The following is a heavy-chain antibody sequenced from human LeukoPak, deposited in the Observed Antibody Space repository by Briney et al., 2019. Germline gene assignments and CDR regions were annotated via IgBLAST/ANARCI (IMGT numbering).Heavy chain of an antibody. D-gene: IGHD6-13*01. J-gene: IGHJ4*02. CDR3: AREWVAAAGTNFDY. CDR1: GGSISSGSYY. V-gene: IGHV4-61*02. Sequence: SQTLSLTCTVSGGSISSGSYYWSWIRQPAGKGLEWIGRIYTSGSTNYNPSLKSRVTISVDTSKNQFSLKLSSVTAADTAVYYCAREWVAAAGTNFDYWGQGTLVTVSS. CDR2: IYTSGST.